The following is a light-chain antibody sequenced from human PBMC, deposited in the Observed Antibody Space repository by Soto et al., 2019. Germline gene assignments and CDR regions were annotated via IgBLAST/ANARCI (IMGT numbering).Light chain of an antibody. Sequence: QSVLTQPASVSGSPGQSITISCTGNSSDVGSYDLVSWYQHHPDKAPKLMIYEVSKRPSGVSNRFSGSKSGNTASLTISGLQAEDEAEYYCCSKTVTGFFWVFGGGTKLTVL. V-gene: IGLV2-23*02. CDR1: SSDVGSYDL. CDR2: EVS. J-gene: IGLJ3*02. CDR3: CSKTVTGFFWV.